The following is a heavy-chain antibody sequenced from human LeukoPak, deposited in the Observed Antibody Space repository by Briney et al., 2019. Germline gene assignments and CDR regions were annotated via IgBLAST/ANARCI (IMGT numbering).Heavy chain of an antibody. CDR1: GFTFSSYS. J-gene: IGHJ4*02. V-gene: IGHV3-21*01. Sequence: GGSLRLSCAASGFTFSSYSMNWVRQAPGKGLEWVSSISSSSSYIYYADSVKGRFTISRDNAKNSLYLQMNSLRAEDTAVYYCARVSGGGGIYYFDYWGQGTLVTVSS. CDR3: ARVSGGGGIYYFDY. CDR2: ISSSSSYI. D-gene: IGHD2-15*01.